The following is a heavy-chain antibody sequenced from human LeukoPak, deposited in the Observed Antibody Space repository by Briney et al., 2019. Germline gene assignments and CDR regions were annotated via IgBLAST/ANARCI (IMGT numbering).Heavy chain of an antibody. CDR2: IYYSGSN. V-gene: IGHV4-59*12. D-gene: IGHD3-10*01. CDR1: GGSINNYY. Sequence: SETLSLTCTVSGGSINNYYWSWIRQPPGKGLEWIGHIYYSGSNKNNPSLKSRVTMTVDTSKNQFSLKLTSVTAVDTAMYFCARFGSYFEYWGQGILVTVSS. J-gene: IGHJ4*02. CDR3: ARFGSYFEY.